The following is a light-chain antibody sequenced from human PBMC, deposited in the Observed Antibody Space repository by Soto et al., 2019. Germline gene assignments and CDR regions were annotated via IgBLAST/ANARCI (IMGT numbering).Light chain of an antibody. CDR2: VNN. CDR1: SSNIGSNS. CDR3: AAWDDSLNGVV. V-gene: IGLV1-44*01. J-gene: IGLJ2*01. Sequence: QSVLTQAPSASGTPGQRVTISCSGSSSNIGSNSVTWYQHLPGAAPKLLIYVNNQRLSGIPDRFSASKSGSSASLAISGLQSEDEADYYCAAWDDSLNGVVFGGGTKVTVL.